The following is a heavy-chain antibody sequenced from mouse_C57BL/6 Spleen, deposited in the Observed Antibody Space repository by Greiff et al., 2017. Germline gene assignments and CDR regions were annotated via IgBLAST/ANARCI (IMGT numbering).Heavy chain of an antibody. J-gene: IGHJ4*01. CDR3: ARREVYYAMDY. CDR1: GYTFTSYG. Sequence: QVQLKESGAELARPGASVKLSCKASGYTFTSYGISWVKQRTGQGLEWIGEIYPRSGNTYYNEKFKGKATLTADKSSSTAYMELRSLTSEDSAVYFCARREVYYAMDYWGQGTSVTVSS. V-gene: IGHV1-81*01. CDR2: IYPRSGNT.